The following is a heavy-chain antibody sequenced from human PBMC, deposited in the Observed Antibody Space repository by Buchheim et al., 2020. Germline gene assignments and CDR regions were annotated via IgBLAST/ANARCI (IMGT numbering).Heavy chain of an antibody. CDR1: GGSISSGGYY. J-gene: IGHJ6*02. D-gene: IGHD6-6*01. Sequence: QVQLQESGPGLVKPSQTLSLTCTVSGGSISSGGYYWSWIRQPPGKGLEWIESIYYSGSTYYNPSLKSRVTISVDTSKNQFSLKLSSVTAADTAVYYCARLARSSSGLVYYYYGMDVWGQGTT. V-gene: IGHV4-39*01. CDR2: IYYSGST. CDR3: ARLARSSSGLVYYYYGMDV.